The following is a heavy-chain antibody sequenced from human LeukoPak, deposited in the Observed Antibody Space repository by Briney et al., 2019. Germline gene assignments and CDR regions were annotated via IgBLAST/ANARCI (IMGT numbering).Heavy chain of an antibody. Sequence: GASVKVSCKASGYTFTSYGISWVRQAPGQGLEWMGWISAYNGNTNYAQKLQGRVTMTTDTSTSTAYMELRSLRSDDTAVYYCARARNYYDSSGYEYASLDYWGQGTLVTVSS. CDR2: ISAYNGNT. J-gene: IGHJ4*02. V-gene: IGHV1-18*01. CDR1: GYTFTSYG. CDR3: ARARNYYDSSGYEYASLDY. D-gene: IGHD3-22*01.